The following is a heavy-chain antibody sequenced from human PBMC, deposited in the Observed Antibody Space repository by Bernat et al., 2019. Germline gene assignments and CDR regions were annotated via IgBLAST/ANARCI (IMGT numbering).Heavy chain of an antibody. V-gene: IGHV3-30-3*01. D-gene: IGHD3-16*02. J-gene: IGHJ4*02. CDR2: ISYDGSNK. Sequence: QVQLVESGGGLVQPGRSLRLSCAASGFTFSSYAMHWVRQAPGKGLEWVAVISYDGSNKYYADSVKGRFTISRDNSKNTLYLQMNSLRAEDTAVYYCARPNMITFGGVIATGFDYWGQGTLVTVSS. CDR3: ARPNMITFGGVIATGFDY. CDR1: GFTFSSYA.